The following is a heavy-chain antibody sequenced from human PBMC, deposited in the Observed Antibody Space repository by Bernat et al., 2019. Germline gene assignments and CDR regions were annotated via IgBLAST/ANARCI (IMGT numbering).Heavy chain of an antibody. CDR2: IFSNDEK. CDR3: ARHYYYDSSGYYDAFDI. V-gene: IGHV2-26*01. CDR1: GFSLSNARMG. Sequence: QVTLKESGPVLVKPTETLTLTCTVSGFSLSNARMGVSWIRQPPGKALEWLAHIFSNDEKSYSTSLKSRLTISKDTSKSQVILTMTNMDPVDTATYYCARHYYYDSSGYYDAFDIWGQGTMVTVSS. D-gene: IGHD3-22*01. J-gene: IGHJ3*02.